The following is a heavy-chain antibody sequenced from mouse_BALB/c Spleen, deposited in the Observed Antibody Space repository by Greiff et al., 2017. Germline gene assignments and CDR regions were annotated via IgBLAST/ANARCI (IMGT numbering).Heavy chain of an antibody. CDR2: ISSGGSYT. J-gene: IGHJ4*01. CDR1: GFTFSSYA. CDR3: AREWNYDGGGDY. Sequence: EVKLVESGGGLVKPGGSLKLSCAASGFTFSSYAMSWVRQSPEKRLEWVAEISSGGSYTYYPDTVTGRFTISRDNAKNTLYLEMSSLRSEDTAMYYCAREWNYDGGGDYWGQGTSVTVSS. D-gene: IGHD2-4*01. V-gene: IGHV5-9-4*01.